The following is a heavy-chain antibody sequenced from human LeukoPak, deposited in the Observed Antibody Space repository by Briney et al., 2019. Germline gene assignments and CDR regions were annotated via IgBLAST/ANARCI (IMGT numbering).Heavy chain of an antibody. Sequence: SETLSLTCTVSGGSISSYYWSWIRQPPGKGLEWIGYIYYSGSTNYNPSLKSRVTISVDTSKNQFSLKLSSVTAADTAVYYCARAAPYYYYGMDVWGQGTTVTVSS. J-gene: IGHJ6*02. CDR3: ARAAPYYYYGMDV. CDR1: GGSISSYY. CDR2: IYYSGST. V-gene: IGHV4-59*01.